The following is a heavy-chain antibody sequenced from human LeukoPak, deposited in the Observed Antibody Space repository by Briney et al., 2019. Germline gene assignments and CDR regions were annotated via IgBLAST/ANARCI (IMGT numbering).Heavy chain of an antibody. J-gene: IGHJ4*02. Sequence: PGGSLRLSCAASEFIFPTFYMTWVRQTPGKGLEWVANIKPDGSEENYVDSVKGRFTISRDNAKNSLYLQMSGLRFEDTAVYYCARDHYGYLDYWGQGTLVTVSS. CDR2: IKPDGSEE. CDR3: ARDHYGYLDY. CDR1: EFIFPTFY. V-gene: IGHV3-7*01. D-gene: IGHD3-10*01.